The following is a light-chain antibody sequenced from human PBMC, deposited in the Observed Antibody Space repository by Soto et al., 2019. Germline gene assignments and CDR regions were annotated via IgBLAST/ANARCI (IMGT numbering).Light chain of an antibody. Sequence: QSVLTQPASVSGSPGQSITISCTGTSSDVGSYNLVSWYQQHPGKAPKPMIYEGSKRPSGVSNRFSGSKSGNTASLTISGLQAEDEADYYCCSYAGSPYVFGTGTKVTVL. CDR2: EGS. V-gene: IGLV2-23*01. CDR3: CSYAGSPYV. CDR1: SSDVGSYNL. J-gene: IGLJ1*01.